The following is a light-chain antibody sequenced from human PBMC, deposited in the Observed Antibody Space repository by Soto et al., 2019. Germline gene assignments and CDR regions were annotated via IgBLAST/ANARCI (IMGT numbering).Light chain of an antibody. CDR3: QPRSKWRT. CDR1: QSVSGY. J-gene: IGKJ1*01. CDR2: DAS. V-gene: IGKV3-11*01. Sequence: EIVLTQSPATLSFSPGERATLSCRASQSVSGYLAWYQQKPGQAPRLLIYDASKRATGITARFSGSGFGTDFTLTISSLEPEDFAVYYCQPRSKWRTFGQGTKVEIK.